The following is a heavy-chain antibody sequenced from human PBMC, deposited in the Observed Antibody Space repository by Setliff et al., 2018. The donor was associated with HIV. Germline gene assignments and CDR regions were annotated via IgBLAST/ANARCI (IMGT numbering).Heavy chain of an antibody. V-gene: IGHV4-4*09. J-gene: IGHJ4*02. CDR3: ARRGSYSSPETL. D-gene: IGHD1-26*01. CDR2: IYTSGST. Sequence: PSETLSLTCTVSGGSITNYYWSWIRQPPGKGPQWIGYIYTSGSTNYNPSLKSRVTLSVDTSKNQFSLKVSSVTAADTAVYYCARRGSYSSPETLWGQGTLVTVSS. CDR1: GGSITNYY.